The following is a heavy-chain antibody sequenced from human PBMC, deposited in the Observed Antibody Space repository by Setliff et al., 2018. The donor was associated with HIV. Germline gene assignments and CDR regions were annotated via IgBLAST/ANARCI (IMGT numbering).Heavy chain of an antibody. Sequence: GESLKISCTGSGYSFTNYWIGWVRQMPGKGLERMGIIFPGDSDTRYSPSFQGQVTISADTPISTAYLQWRSLKASDTAMYYCARQPGRAAMGRENYYYYYMDVWGKGTTVTVSS. CDR1: GYSFTNYW. D-gene: IGHD2-2*01. CDR3: ARQPGRAAMGRENYYYYYMDV. J-gene: IGHJ6*03. V-gene: IGHV5-51*01. CDR2: IFPGDSDT.